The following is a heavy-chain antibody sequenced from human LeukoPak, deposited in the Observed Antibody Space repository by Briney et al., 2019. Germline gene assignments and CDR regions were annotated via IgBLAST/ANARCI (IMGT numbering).Heavy chain of an antibody. Sequence: PGGSLRLSCAASGFTFSSYSMNWVRQAPGKGLEWVSYISSDSRTIYYADSVKGRFTISRDNAKNSLYLQMKSLRDEDTAVYYCARYGSGTSYITNYCDYWGQGTLVTVSS. CDR1: GFTFSSYS. CDR2: ISSDSRTI. J-gene: IGHJ4*02. V-gene: IGHV3-48*02. CDR3: ARYGSGTSYITNYCDY. D-gene: IGHD3-10*01.